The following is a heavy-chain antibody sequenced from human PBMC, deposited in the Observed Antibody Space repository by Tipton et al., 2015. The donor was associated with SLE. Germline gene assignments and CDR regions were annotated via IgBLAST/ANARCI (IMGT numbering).Heavy chain of an antibody. CDR2: IYYRGNT. V-gene: IGHV4-59*11. D-gene: IGHD2-15*01. Sequence: TLSLTCTVSGGSISSHSWSCFRQPPGKGLEWIGYIYYRGNTKYNPSLNSRVTISLDTSRTQFSLKLSSVTAADTAVYYCARDGRGYCDNSGCSEYHWFDPWGQGTLVTVSS. J-gene: IGHJ5*02. CDR1: GGSISSHS. CDR3: ARDGRGYCDNSGCSEYHWFDP.